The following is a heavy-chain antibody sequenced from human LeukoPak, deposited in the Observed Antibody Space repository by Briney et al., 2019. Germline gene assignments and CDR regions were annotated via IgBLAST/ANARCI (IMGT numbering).Heavy chain of an antibody. CDR1: GFTFSSYA. V-gene: IGHV3-66*04. CDR3: ARPRGIAAAGYYYYGMDV. D-gene: IGHD6-13*01. CDR2: IYSGGST. Sequence: GGSLRLSCAASGFTFSSYAMGWVRQAPGKGLEWVSVIYSGGSTYYADSVEGRFTISRDNSKNTLYLQMNSLRAEDTAVYYCARPRGIAAAGYYYYGMDVWGQGTTVTVSS. J-gene: IGHJ6*02.